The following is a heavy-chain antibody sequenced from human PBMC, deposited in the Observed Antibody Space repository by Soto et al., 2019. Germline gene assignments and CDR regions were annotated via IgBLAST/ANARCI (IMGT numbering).Heavy chain of an antibody. J-gene: IGHJ6*02. CDR3: AKDPYYDFWSGYYPTDGMDV. Sequence: GGSVRRSCAASGFTFSSHGMHWVRQAPGKGLEWVAVISYDGSNKYYADSVKGRFTISRDNSKNTLYLQMNSLRAEDTAVYYCAKDPYYDFWSGYYPTDGMDVWGQGTTVTVSS. CDR1: GFTFSSHG. CDR2: ISYDGSNK. D-gene: IGHD3-3*01. V-gene: IGHV3-30*18.